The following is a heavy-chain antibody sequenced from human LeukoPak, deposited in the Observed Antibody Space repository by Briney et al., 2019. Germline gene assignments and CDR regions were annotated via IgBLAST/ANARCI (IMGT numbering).Heavy chain of an antibody. Sequence: SETLSLTCTVSGGSISSSSNYWGWIRQPPGKGLEWIGNIYYSGSTYYNPSLKSRVTISVDTSKNQFSLKLSSVTAADTAVYYCARGCPRRGCSGSYYNVTSNVKGLFDYWGQGTLVTVSS. V-gene: IGHV4-39*07. CDR2: IYYSGST. J-gene: IGHJ4*02. CDR3: ARGCPRRGCSGSYYNVTSNVKGLFDY. CDR1: GGSISSSSNY. D-gene: IGHD3-10*02.